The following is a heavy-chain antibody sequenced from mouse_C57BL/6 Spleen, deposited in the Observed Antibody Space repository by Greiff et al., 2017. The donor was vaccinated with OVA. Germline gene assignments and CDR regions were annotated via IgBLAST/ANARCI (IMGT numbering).Heavy chain of an antibody. CDR3: ARDGSYDYAMDD. D-gene: IGHD2-12*01. V-gene: IGHV5-4*01. CDR1: GFTFSSYA. CDR2: ISAGGSYT. Sequence: EVQRVESGGGLVKPGGSLKLSCAASGFTFSSYAMSWVRQTPEKRLEWVATISAGGSYTYYPDNVKGRFTISRDNAKNNLYLQMSHLKSEDTAMYYCARDGSYDYAMDDWGKGTSVTVSS. J-gene: IGHJ4*01.